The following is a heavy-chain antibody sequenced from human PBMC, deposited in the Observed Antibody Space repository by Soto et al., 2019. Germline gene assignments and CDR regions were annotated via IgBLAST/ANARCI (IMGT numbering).Heavy chain of an antibody. J-gene: IGHJ6*02. Sequence: GGSLRLSCAASGFTVSSNYMSWVRQAPGKGLEWVSVIYSGGSTYYADSVKGQFTISRDNSKNTLYLQMNSLRAEDTAVYYCARYYGSGSYYNHYYYGMDVWGQGTTVTVSS. D-gene: IGHD3-10*01. CDR2: IYSGGST. V-gene: IGHV3-53*01. CDR1: GFTVSSNY. CDR3: ARYYGSGSYYNHYYYGMDV.